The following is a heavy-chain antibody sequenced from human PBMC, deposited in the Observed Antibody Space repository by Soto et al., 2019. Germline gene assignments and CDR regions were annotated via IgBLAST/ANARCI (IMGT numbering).Heavy chain of an antibody. CDR2: IYYSGST. V-gene: IGHV4-31*03. D-gene: IGHD3-10*01. CDR1: GGSISSAGYY. Sequence: PSETLSLTCTVSGGSISSAGYYWSWIRQHPGKGLEWIGYIYYSGSTYYNPSLKSRVTISVDTSKNQFSLKLRSMTAADTALYYCARHVDYYGSGSSWGGYYYGMDVWGQGTTVT. CDR3: ARHVDYYGSGSSWGGYYYGMDV. J-gene: IGHJ6*02.